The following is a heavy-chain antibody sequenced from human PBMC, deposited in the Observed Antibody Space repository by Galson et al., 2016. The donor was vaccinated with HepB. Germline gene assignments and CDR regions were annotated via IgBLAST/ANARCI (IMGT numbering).Heavy chain of an antibody. CDR2: ITIDGSTT. Sequence: SLRLSCAASGLTFGNYWMHWVRQAPGKGLVWVSHITIDGSTTTYADSVKGRFTISRDNAKNTLYLQMNSLRDEDTAVYYCAKEATATTGAKTKRVWYFDLWGRGTLVTVSS. V-gene: IGHV3-74*01. CDR1: GLTFGNYW. J-gene: IGHJ2*01. CDR3: AKEATATTGAKTKRVWYFDL. D-gene: IGHD1-7*01.